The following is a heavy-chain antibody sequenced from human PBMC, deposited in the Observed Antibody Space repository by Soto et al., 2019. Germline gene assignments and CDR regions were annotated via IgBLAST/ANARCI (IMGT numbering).Heavy chain of an antibody. Sequence: GGSLRLSCAASGFTFSSYSMNWVRQAPGKGLEWVSSISSTSSYIYYADSLKGRFTISRDNAKNSLYLQMNSLRAEDTAVYYCARVSRVEWLSYGYYFDYWGQGTLVTVSS. CDR3: ARVSRVEWLSYGYYFDY. V-gene: IGHV3-21*01. J-gene: IGHJ4*02. D-gene: IGHD3-3*01. CDR2: ISSTSSYI. CDR1: GFTFSSYS.